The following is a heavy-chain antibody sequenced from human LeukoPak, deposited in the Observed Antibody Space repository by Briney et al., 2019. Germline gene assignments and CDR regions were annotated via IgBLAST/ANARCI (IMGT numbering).Heavy chain of an antibody. V-gene: IGHV1-69*13. CDR3: ARDSTYGYSGY. D-gene: IGHD4-17*01. J-gene: IGHJ4*02. Sequence: GASVKVSCKASGGTLSSHAISWVRQATGQGLEWMGGIIPIFGTANYAQKFQGRVTITADESTSTAYMELSSLRSEDTAVYYCARDSTYGYSGYWGQGTLVTVSS. CDR1: GGTLSSHA. CDR2: IIPIFGTA.